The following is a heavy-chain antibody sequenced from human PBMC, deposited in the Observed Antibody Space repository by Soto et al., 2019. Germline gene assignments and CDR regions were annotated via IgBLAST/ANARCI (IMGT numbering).Heavy chain of an antibody. CDR1: GYTFTSHV. V-gene: IGHV1-18*04. Sequence: ASVKVSCKASGYTFTSHVINWVRQAPGQGLEWMGWISTYNGNTHYAQNLQGRVSMTTDTSTTTAYMELRSLRSDDTAVYYCARIGVSSGHESPDFDSWGQGTLVTVSS. CDR3: ARIGVSSGHESPDFDS. J-gene: IGHJ4*02. CDR2: ISTYNGNT. D-gene: IGHD3-16*01.